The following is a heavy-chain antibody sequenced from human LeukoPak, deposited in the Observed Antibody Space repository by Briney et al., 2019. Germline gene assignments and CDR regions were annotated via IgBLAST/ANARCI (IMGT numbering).Heavy chain of an antibody. Sequence: PGRSLRLSCAASEFTFSSYAMYWVRQSPGKGLEWVAVISYDGSNKYYADSVKGRFTISRDNSTNTLYLQMNSLRAEDTAVYYCARDARTVGITMIVVGFDYWGQGTLVTVSS. CDR3: ARDARTVGITMIVVGFDY. CDR2: ISYDGSNK. D-gene: IGHD3-22*01. J-gene: IGHJ4*02. V-gene: IGHV3-30*04. CDR1: EFTFSSYA.